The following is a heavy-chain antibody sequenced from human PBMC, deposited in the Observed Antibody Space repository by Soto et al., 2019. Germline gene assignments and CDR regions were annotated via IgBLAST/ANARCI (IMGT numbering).Heavy chain of an antibody. CDR2: ISAYNGNT. V-gene: IGHV1-18*01. CDR1: GYTFTSYG. J-gene: IGHJ6*02. Sequence: QVQLVQSGAEVKKPGASVKVSCKASGYTFTSYGISWVRQAPGQGLEWMGWISAYNGNTNYAQKLQGRVTMTTDTSTSTAYMELRSLRSDDTAVYYCARDQYYDILTVYSYYYYYGMDVWGQGTTVTVSS. D-gene: IGHD3-9*01. CDR3: ARDQYYDILTVYSYYYYYGMDV.